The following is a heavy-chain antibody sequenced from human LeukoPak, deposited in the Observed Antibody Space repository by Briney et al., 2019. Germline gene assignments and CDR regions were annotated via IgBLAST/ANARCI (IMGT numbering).Heavy chain of an antibody. V-gene: IGHV3-48*01. CDR2: IGGTTRGT. CDR3: ARDFRYSFDY. Sequence: PGGSLRLSCAASEFTFSTFSMIWVRQAPGKGLEWLSYIGGTTRGTYYADSVKGRFTISRDNAMNSVYLQMNSLRAEDTAVYYCARDFRYSFDYWGQGTLVTVSS. CDR1: EFTFSTFS. J-gene: IGHJ4*02. D-gene: IGHD1-26*01.